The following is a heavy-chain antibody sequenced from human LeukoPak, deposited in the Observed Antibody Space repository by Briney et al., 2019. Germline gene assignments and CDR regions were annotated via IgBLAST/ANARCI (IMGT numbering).Heavy chain of an antibody. J-gene: IGHJ6*02. Sequence: AGGSLRLSCAASGFTFSSYAMHWVRQAPGKGLERVAVISYDGSNKYYADSVKGRFTISRDNSKNTLYLQMNSLRAEDTAVYYCARDRCSGGSCYGYYYGMDVWGQGTTVTVSS. CDR2: ISYDGSNK. D-gene: IGHD2-15*01. CDR3: ARDRCSGGSCYGYYYGMDV. V-gene: IGHV3-30-3*01. CDR1: GFTFSSYA.